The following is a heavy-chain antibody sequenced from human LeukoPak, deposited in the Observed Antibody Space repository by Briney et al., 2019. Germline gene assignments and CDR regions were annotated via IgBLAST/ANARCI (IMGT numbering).Heavy chain of an antibody. CDR1: GFTFSSYA. J-gene: IGHJ6*03. CDR3: ARDRGPYGGNSDYYYYYYMDV. V-gene: IGHV3-30-3*01. Sequence: GRSLRLSCAASGFTFSSYAMHWVRQAPGKGLEWVAVISYDGSNKYYADSVKGRFTISRDNSKNTLYLQMNSLRAEDTAVYYCARDRGPYGGNSDYYYYYYMDVWGKGTTVTVSS. CDR2: ISYDGSNK. D-gene: IGHD4-23*01.